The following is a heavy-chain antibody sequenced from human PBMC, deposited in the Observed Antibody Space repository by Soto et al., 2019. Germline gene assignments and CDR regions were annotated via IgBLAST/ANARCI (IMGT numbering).Heavy chain of an antibody. CDR1: GGSISSSNW. Sequence: SETLSLTCAVSGGSISSSNWWSWVRQPPGKGLEWIGEIYHSGSTNYNPSLESRVTISVDKSKNQFSLKLSSVTAADTAVYYCARVWTTVTNWFDPWGQGTLVNVSS. CDR3: ARVWTTVTNWFDP. V-gene: IGHV4-4*02. CDR2: IYHSGST. D-gene: IGHD4-17*01. J-gene: IGHJ5*02.